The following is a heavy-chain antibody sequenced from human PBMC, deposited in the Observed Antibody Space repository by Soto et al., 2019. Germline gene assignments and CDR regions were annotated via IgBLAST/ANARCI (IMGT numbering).Heavy chain of an antibody. CDR1: DHSLSSGGYY. J-gene: IGHJ4*02. Sequence: PSETLSLTCTVSDHSLSSGGYYWSWIRQHPGKGLEWVGYIYFTGSTLYNPSLKSRLAMSLDTSKNQFSLRLTSVTAADTAVYFCARDWGSSGWPNWGQGTLVTVSS. CDR3: ARDWGSSGWPN. CDR2: IYFTGST. D-gene: IGHD6-19*01. V-gene: IGHV4-31*03.